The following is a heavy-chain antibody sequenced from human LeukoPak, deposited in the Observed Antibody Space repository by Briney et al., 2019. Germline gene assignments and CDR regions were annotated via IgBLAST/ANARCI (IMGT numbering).Heavy chain of an antibody. CDR1: GFTFSNYA. CDR2: ITGSGGRT. CDR3: AKATTPVYYYYYGMDV. Sequence: HPGGSLRLSCGAFGFTFSNYALIWVRQAPGKGLEWVSAITGSGGRTYYTNSVKGRFTISRDNSKNTLYLQMNSLRAEDTAVYYCAKATTPVYYYYYGMDVWGQGTTVTVS. J-gene: IGHJ6*02. D-gene: IGHD1-1*01. V-gene: IGHV3-23*01.